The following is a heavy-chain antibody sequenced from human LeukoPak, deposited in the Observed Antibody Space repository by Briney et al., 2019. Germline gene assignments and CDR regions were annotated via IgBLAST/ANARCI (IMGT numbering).Heavy chain of an antibody. J-gene: IGHJ6*02. CDR1: GYTFTGYY. CDR2: INPNSGGT. Sequence: ASVKVSCKASGYTFTGYYMHWVRQAPGQGLEWMGRINPNSGGTNYAQKFQGRVTMTRDTSISTAYMELSRLRSDDTAVYYCARDPFPYCTNGVCYQHYYYYYGMDVWGQGTTVTVSS. CDR3: ARDPFPYCTNGVCYQHYYYYYGMDV. V-gene: IGHV1-2*06. D-gene: IGHD2-8*01.